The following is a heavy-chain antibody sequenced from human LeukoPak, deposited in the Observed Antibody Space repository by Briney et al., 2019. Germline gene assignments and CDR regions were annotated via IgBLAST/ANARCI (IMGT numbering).Heavy chain of an antibody. CDR1: GFTFSSYA. Sequence: PGGSLRPSCEVSGFTFSSYAMHWVRQAPGKGLEWVAVISSDGSKKDYADSVKGRFTISRDNSKNTLYLQMNSLGAEDTAVYYCARGAHKRDDYGGFFDYWGQGTLGTVSS. J-gene: IGHJ4*02. V-gene: IGHV3-30*04. CDR2: ISSDGSKK. D-gene: IGHD4-23*01. CDR3: ARGAHKRDDYGGFFDY.